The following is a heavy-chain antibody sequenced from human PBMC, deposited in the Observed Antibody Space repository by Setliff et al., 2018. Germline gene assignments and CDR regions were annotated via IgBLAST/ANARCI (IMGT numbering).Heavy chain of an antibody. CDR2: ISAYNGNT. J-gene: IGHJ5*02. CDR1: GYTFTSYG. Sequence: GASVKVSCKASGYTFTSYGISWVRQAPGQGLEWMGWISAYNGNTNYAQKLQGRVTMTTDTSTSTAYMELRSLRSDDTAVYYCARDASLYCSSTSCSPHWFDPWGQGTLVTVSS. D-gene: IGHD2-2*01. CDR3: ARDASLYCSSTSCSPHWFDP. V-gene: IGHV1-18*01.